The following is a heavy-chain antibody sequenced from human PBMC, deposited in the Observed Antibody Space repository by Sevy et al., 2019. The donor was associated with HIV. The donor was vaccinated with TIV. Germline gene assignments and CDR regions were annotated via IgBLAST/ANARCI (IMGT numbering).Heavy chain of an antibody. D-gene: IGHD2-2*01. V-gene: IGHV4-31*03. CDR3: AREPEPYCSSTSCYLYGMDV. J-gene: IGHJ6*02. CDR1: GGSISSGGYY. CDR2: IYYSGST. Sequence: SETLSLTCTVSGGSISSGGYYWSWIRQHPGKGLEWIGYIYYSGSTYYNPSLKSRVTISLDTSKNQFSLKLSSVTAADTAVYYCAREPEPYCSSTSCYLYGMDVWGQGTTVTVSS.